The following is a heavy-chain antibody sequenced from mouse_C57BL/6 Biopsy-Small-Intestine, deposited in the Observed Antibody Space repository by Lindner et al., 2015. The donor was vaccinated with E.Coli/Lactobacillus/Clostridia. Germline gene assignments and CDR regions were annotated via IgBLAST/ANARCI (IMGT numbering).Heavy chain of an antibody. CDR3: ARYPFYYSNYGGYAMDY. Sequence: VQLQESGPELVKPGASVKISCKASGYAFSSSWMNWVKQRPGKGLEWIGRIYPGDGDTNYNGKFKGKATLTADKSSSTAYMELRSLTSEDSAVYFCARYPFYYSNYGGYAMDYWGQGTSVTVSS. CDR2: IYPGDGDT. D-gene: IGHD2-5*01. V-gene: IGHV1-82*01. J-gene: IGHJ4*01. CDR1: GYAFSSSW.